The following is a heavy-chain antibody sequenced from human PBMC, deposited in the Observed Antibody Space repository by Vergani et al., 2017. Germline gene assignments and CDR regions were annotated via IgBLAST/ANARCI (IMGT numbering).Heavy chain of an antibody. CDR1: GFDFSQAW. CDR2: SKPKTEGGTT. J-gene: IGHJ4*02. Sequence: EVRLVESGGGLVKPGGSLRLSCQVSGFDFSQAWMNWVRQSPGKGLEYIGLSKPKTEGGTTHYNAAMKGRVTISRDDSKSIAYLQMSSLKAEDTAVYYCTRDRLDDSYAYFDYWGQGTLVTVSP. CDR3: TRDRLDDSYAYFDY. D-gene: IGHD3-16*01. V-gene: IGHV3-15*01.